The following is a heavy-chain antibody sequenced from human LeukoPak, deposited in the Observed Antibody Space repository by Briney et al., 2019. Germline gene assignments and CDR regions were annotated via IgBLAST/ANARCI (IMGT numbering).Heavy chain of an antibody. D-gene: IGHD3-22*01. CDR3: ARGGQWLYSDY. V-gene: IGHV1-18*01. CDR1: GYTFTNYG. CDR2: ISGYNGNT. J-gene: IGHJ4*02. Sequence: ASVKVSCRASGYTFTNYGVSWVRQAPGQGLEWMGWISGYNGNTDYAQKLQGRVNMTTDTSTSTAYMELRSLRSDDTAVYYCARGGQWLYSDYWGQGTLVTVSS.